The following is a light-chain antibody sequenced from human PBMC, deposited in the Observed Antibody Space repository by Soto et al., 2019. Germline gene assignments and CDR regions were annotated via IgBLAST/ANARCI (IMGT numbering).Light chain of an antibody. CDR3: MQALQAPLT. Sequence: IVMTQTQISLPVTPGEPASISCRSSQSLLYSNGYNYLDWYLQKPGQSPQLLIYLGSNRASGVPDRFSGSVSGTDFTLKISRVEAEDVGLYYCMQALQAPLTFGQGTKADNK. V-gene: IGKV2-28*01. CDR2: LGS. CDR1: QSLLYSNGYNY. J-gene: IGKJ1*01.